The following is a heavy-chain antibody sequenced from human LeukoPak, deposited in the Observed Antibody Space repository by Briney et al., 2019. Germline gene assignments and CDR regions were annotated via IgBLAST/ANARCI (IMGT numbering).Heavy chain of an antibody. CDR1: GYTFTSYG. V-gene: IGHV1-18*01. Sequence: ASVKVSCKASGYTFTSYGISWVRQAPGQGLEWMGWISAYNGNTNYAQKLQGRVTMTTDTSTSTAYMELRGLRSDDTAVYYCARGSFDCSSTSCYVYYYYYYGMDVWGQGTTVTVSS. J-gene: IGHJ6*02. D-gene: IGHD2-2*01. CDR2: ISAYNGNT. CDR3: ARGSFDCSSTSCYVYYYYYYGMDV.